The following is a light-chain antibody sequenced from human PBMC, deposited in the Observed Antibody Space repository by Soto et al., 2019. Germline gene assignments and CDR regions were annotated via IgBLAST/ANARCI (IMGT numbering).Light chain of an antibody. CDR3: QQYNHWPPKT. Sequence: EIVMTQSPATLAVSPGDTATLSCRASQSLGGNLAWYQQKPGQAPRLLIFRASSRATGVPARFSASGSGTEFTLTISSLQPDDFGLYYCQQYNHWPPKTFGQGTKVDIK. J-gene: IGKJ1*01. V-gene: IGKV3-15*01. CDR1: QSLGGN. CDR2: RAS.